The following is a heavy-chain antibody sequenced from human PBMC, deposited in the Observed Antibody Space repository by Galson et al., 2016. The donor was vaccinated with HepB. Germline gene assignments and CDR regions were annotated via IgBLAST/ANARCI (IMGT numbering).Heavy chain of an antibody. V-gene: IGHV3-7*03. D-gene: IGHD3-10*01. Sequence: SLRLSCAASGLIFTNYWMSWVRQAPGKGLEWVANIQQSGVEKYYVDSVTGRFTISRDNANDSVYLQMNILRVDDTAVYYCVTYSYGLGREYWGRGTLVTVSS. J-gene: IGHJ4*02. CDR3: VTYSYGLGREY. CDR2: IQQSGVEK. CDR1: GLIFTNYW.